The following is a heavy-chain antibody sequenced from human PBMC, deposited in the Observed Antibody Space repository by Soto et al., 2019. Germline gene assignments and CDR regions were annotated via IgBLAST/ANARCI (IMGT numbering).Heavy chain of an antibody. CDR1: GGTFSTYA. V-gene: IGHV1-69*12. D-gene: IGHD5-18*01. CDR3: ASGIQLWLRRINNGYSG. J-gene: IGHJ4*02. CDR2: IIPMFGTA. Sequence: QVQLVQSGAEVKKPESSVKVSCKAPGGTFSTYAISWVRQAPGQGLEWMGGIIPMFGTANYAQRFQDRVTITADESTNTVYMELSSLRSEDTAVYFCASGIQLWLRRINNGYSGWGQGTLGTVSS.